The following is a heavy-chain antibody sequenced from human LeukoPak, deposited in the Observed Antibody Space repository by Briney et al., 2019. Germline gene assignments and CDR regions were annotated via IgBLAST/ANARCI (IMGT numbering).Heavy chain of an antibody. Sequence: SGPTLVNPTQTLTLTCTFSGFSLSSSGVGVGWIRQPPGKALEWLALIYWSDDKRYSSSLQSRLTITKDTSKNQVVLTMTNMDPVDTATYYCAHRRQGYTYGYWGQGTLVTVSS. D-gene: IGHD5-18*01. CDR1: GFSLSSSGVG. CDR2: IYWSDDK. V-gene: IGHV2-5*01. CDR3: AHRRQGYTYGY. J-gene: IGHJ4*02.